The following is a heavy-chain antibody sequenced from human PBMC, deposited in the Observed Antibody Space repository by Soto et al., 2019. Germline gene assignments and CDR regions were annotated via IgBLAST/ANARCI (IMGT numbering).Heavy chain of an antibody. CDR2: VNPSSGRT. V-gene: IGHV1-46*01. CDR3: TRARFTTVNTWWYFDS. Sequence: QVQLVQSGTEVKKPRASVRVSCTASGYPFTNCYIHWVRQAPGQGPEWMGIVNPSSGRTTYAQTFKGRVTMTTDTSTSTVYMEMNSLRSADTAMYYCTRARFTTVNTWWYFDSWGQGTLVTVSS. D-gene: IGHD4-17*01. CDR1: GYPFTNCY. J-gene: IGHJ4*02.